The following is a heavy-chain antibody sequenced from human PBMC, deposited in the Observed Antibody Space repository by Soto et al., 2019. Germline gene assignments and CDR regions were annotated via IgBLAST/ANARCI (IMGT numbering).Heavy chain of an antibody. D-gene: IGHD3-16*02. J-gene: IGHJ4*02. Sequence: QVQLQESGPGLVKPSQTLSLTCTVSGGSISSGGYYGSWIRQHPGEGLEWIGYIYYRGSTSHNPSHKTRLTISVVTSKNQFSLKLSSVTAADTAVYYCARVVIHGGQGTLVTVSS. CDR2: IYYRGST. CDR3: ARVVIH. CDR1: GGSISSGGYY. V-gene: IGHV4-31*03.